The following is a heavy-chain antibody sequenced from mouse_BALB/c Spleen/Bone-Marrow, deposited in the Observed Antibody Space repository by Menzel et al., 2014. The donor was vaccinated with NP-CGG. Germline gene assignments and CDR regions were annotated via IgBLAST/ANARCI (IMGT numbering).Heavy chain of an antibody. J-gene: IGHJ2*01. CDR1: GYTFTSYW. D-gene: IGHD1-2*01. CDR3: ARSYYGYLYYFDY. V-gene: IGHV1-7*01. Sequence: VQLQESGAEPAKPGASVKMSCKASGYTFTSYWMHWVKQRPGQGLEWIGYINPSTGYTEYNQKFKDKATLTADKSSSTAYMQLSSLTSEDSAVYYCARSYYGYLYYFDYWGQGTTLTVSS. CDR2: INPSTGYT.